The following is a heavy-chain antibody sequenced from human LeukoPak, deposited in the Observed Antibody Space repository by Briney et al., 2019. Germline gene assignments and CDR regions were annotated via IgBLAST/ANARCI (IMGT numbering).Heavy chain of an antibody. CDR3: AREGEMGPYFDY. D-gene: IGHD5-24*01. Sequence: GGSLRLSCAASGFTFSSYWMHWVRQAPGKGLGWVSRINSDGSSTSYADSVKGRFTISRDNAKNSLYLQMNSLRAEDTAVYYCAREGEMGPYFDYWGQGTLVTVSS. CDR2: INSDGSST. V-gene: IGHV3-74*01. J-gene: IGHJ4*02. CDR1: GFTFSSYW.